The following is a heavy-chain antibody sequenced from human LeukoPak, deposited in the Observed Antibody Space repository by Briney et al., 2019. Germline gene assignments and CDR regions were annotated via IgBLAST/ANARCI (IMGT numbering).Heavy chain of an antibody. V-gene: IGHV3-21*01. Sequence: GGSLRLSCAASGFTFNNYNMNWVRQAPGKGLEWVSSISSISSSYIYYADSVKGRFTISRDNAKNSLYLQMNSLRAEDTAVYYCARGVAAAGTDYWGQGTLVTVSS. J-gene: IGHJ4*02. CDR1: GFTFNNYN. CDR3: ARGVAAAGTDY. D-gene: IGHD6-13*01. CDR2: ISSISSSYI.